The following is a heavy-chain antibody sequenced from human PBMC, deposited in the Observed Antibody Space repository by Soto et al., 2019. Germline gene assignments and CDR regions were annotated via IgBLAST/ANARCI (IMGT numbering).Heavy chain of an antibody. J-gene: IGHJ6*02. CDR1: GFTFSSYG. V-gene: IGHV3-33*01. D-gene: IGHD3-16*02. Sequence: GGSLRLSCAASGFTFSSYGMHWVRQAPGKGLEWVAVIWYDGSNKYYADSVKGRFTISRDNSKNTLYLQMNSLRAEDTAVYYCAREVITFGGVIVAEGGMDVWGQGTTVT. CDR2: IWYDGSNK. CDR3: AREVITFGGVIVAEGGMDV.